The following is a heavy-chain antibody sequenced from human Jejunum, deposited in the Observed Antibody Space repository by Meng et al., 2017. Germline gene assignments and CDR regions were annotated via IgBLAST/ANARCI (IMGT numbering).Heavy chain of an antibody. CDR1: GDSISSNNR. D-gene: IGHD5-18*01. Sequence: VQLQESGPGLVRPSETLPHTCSASGDSISSNNRWTWVRQPPGRGLEWIGEIYHGGDTNYNPSLTSPVTISVDKSKNQFTLRLNSVTAADTAIYYCARDWGCRDGYCFSGLLEFWGQGILVTVSS. V-gene: IGHV4-4*02. CDR3: ARDWGCRDGYCFSGLLEF. CDR2: IYHGGDT. J-gene: IGHJ4*02.